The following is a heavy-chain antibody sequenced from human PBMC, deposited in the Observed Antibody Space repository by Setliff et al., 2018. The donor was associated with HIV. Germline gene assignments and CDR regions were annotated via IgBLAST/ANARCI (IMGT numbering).Heavy chain of an antibody. J-gene: IGHJ4*02. CDR2: ISHSGST. V-gene: IGHV4-34*01. Sequence: SETLSLTCAVYGGSFSGYFCIWVRQPPGEGLEWIGEISHSGSTWYNPSLKSRVTISADMSKNQFSLKLFSVTAADTAVYYCARPSFGIGGGSIFDSWGRGTVVTVSS. CDR1: GGSFSGYF. D-gene: IGHD3-3*01. CDR3: ARPSFGIGGGSIFDS.